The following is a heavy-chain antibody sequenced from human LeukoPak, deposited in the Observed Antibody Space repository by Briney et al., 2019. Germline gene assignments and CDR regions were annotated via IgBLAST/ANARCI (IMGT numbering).Heavy chain of an antibody. CDR2: ITSSGSMM. J-gene: IGHJ4*02. CDR1: GLIFSGYY. Sequence: PGGSLSLSCAAPGLIFSGYYMGWIRQAPGKGLEWVSYITSSGSMMYYADSVKGRFTISRDNAKNSLYVQMDSLRAEDTAIYYCARVRGYCSSTSCYPYYFDYWDQGTLVTVSS. V-gene: IGHV3-11*01. CDR3: ARVRGYCSSTSCYPYYFDY. D-gene: IGHD2-2*01.